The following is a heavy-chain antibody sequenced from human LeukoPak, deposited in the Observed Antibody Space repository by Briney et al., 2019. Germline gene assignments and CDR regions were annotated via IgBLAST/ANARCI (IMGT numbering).Heavy chain of an antibody. Sequence: GESLKISCKASGYSFTNYWIGWVRQMPGKGLEWMGIIYPGDSDTRYSPSFQGQVTISADKSISTAYLQWSSLKASDTAMYYCGAYYDSSGYYYDAFDIWGQGTMVTVSS. V-gene: IGHV5-51*01. CDR2: IYPGDSDT. J-gene: IGHJ3*02. CDR1: GYSFTNYW. D-gene: IGHD3-22*01. CDR3: GAYYDSSGYYYDAFDI.